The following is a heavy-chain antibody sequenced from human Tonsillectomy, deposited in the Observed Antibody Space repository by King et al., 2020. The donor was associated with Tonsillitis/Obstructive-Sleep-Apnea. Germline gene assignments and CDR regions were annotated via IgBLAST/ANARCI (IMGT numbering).Heavy chain of an antibody. V-gene: IGHV3-7*04. CDR1: GFTFSSYW. CDR3: ARXTYXGXYXXXX. CDR2: IKQDGSEK. Sequence: VQLVESGGGLVQPGGSLRLSCAASGFTFSSYWMSWVRQAPGKGLEWVANIKQDGSEKYYVDSVKGRFTISRDNAKNSLYLQMNSLRAEDTAVYYCARXTYXGXYXXXXXXQGTLVTVSS. J-gene: IGHJ4*02. D-gene: IGHD6-19*01.